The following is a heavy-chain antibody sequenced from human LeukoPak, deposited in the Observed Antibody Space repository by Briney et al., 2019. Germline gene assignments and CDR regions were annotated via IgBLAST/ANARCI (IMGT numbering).Heavy chain of an antibody. J-gene: IGHJ4*02. CDR3: AKDLRGVGGYDY. CDR2: ISYDGSN. V-gene: IGHV3-30*04. D-gene: IGHD3-16*01. Sequence: GGSLRLSCAASGFTFRSYAMHWVRQAPGKGLEWVAVISYDGSNNYADSVKGRFTISRDNSKNTLYLQMNSLRAEDTAVYYCAKDLRGVGGYDYWGQGTLVTVSS. CDR1: GFTFRSYA.